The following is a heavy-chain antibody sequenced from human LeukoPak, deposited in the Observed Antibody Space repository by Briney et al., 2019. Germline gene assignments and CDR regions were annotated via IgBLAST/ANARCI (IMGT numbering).Heavy chain of an antibody. CDR3: ARGGIAAAGYDPDY. CDR2: INPNSGGT. Sequence: ASVKVSCKASGYTFTGYYMHWVRQAPGQGLEWMGWINPNSGGTNYAQKFQGRVTMTRDTSISTAYMELSRLRSDDTAVYYCARGGIAAAGYDPDYWDQGTLVTVSS. J-gene: IGHJ4*02. V-gene: IGHV1-2*02. D-gene: IGHD6-13*01. CDR1: GYTFTGYY.